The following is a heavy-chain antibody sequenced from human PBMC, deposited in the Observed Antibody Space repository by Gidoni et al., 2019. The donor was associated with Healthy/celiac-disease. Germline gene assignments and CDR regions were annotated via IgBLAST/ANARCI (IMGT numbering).Heavy chain of an antibody. D-gene: IGHD5-18*01. V-gene: IGHV3-33*01. J-gene: IGHJ4*02. CDR1: GFTFSSYG. Sequence: QVQLVESGGDVVQPGRSLRLSCAASGFTFSSYGMHWVRQAPGKGLEWVAVVWYDGSSKYYADSVSGRFTISRDNSKNTLYLQMNSLRAEDTAVYYCARDLYPGYSYGFVDCWGQGTLVTVSS. CDR3: ARDLYPGYSYGFVDC. CDR2: VWYDGSSK.